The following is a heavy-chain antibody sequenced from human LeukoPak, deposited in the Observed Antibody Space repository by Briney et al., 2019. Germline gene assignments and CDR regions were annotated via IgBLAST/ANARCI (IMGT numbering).Heavy chain of an antibody. CDR3: ARKRGVGHDAFDI. CDR1: ESTSSNYN. V-gene: IGHV3-21*01. Sequence: GGSLSLSFAAPESTSSNYNMNWARKPPGKGLEGASSISSVSSYISYADSVKGRFTISRDNAKNSLYLQMNSLRAEDTAVYYCARKRGVGHDAFDIWGQGTMVTVSS. J-gene: IGHJ3*02. CDR2: ISSVSSYI.